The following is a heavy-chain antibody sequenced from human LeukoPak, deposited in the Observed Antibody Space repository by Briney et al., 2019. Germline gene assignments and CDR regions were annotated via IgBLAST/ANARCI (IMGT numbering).Heavy chain of an antibody. CDR3: ARRTVTGGTVTHYFDY. D-gene: IGHD4-11*01. CDR1: GYSISSGYY. CDR2: IYHSGST. V-gene: IGHV4-38-2*01. J-gene: IGHJ4*02. Sequence: ADYLSLTCAVSGYSISSGYYWGWIRQPPGTGLEWIGSIYHSGSTYYHPSLKSRLTISADTSKNQSSQKLSSVAAADAAVYYCARRTVTGGTVTHYFDYWGQGTLVTASS.